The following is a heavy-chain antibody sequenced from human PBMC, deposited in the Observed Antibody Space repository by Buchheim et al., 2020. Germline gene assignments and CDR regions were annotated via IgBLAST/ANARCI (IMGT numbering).Heavy chain of an antibody. D-gene: IGHD4-17*01. CDR1: GGSISSYY. CDR3: ARDSDYGDYPGTKNWFDP. Sequence: QVQLQESGPGLVKPSETLSLTCTVSGGSISSYYWSWIRQHPGKGLEWIGYIYYSGSTYYNLSLKSRVTISVDTSKNQFSLKLSSVTAADTAVYYCARDSDYGDYPGTKNWFDPWGQGTL. J-gene: IGHJ5*02. CDR2: IYYSGST. V-gene: IGHV4-59*06.